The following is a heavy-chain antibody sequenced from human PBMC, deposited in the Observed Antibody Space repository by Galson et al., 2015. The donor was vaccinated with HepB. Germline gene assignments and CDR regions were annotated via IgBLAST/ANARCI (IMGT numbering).Heavy chain of an antibody. CDR1: GFTSSNAV. D-gene: IGHD3-3*01. CDR3: AKGLDYDFWNFDS. Sequence: SLRLSCAASGFTSSNAVMSWVRQAPGKGLEWVSAIGISGGNTYYADSVKGRFTISRDDSTSTLYLQMNSLRGADTAVYYCAKGLDYDFWNFDSWGQGSQVAVSS. V-gene: IGHV3-23*01. J-gene: IGHJ4*02. CDR2: IGISGGNT.